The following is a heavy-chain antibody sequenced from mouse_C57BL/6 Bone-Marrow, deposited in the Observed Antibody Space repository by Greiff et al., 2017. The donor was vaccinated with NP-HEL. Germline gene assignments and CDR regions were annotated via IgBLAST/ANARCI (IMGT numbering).Heavy chain of an antibody. CDR3: ARTYDGYYLFDY. J-gene: IGHJ2*01. Sequence: EVMLVESGGGLVKPGGSLKLSCAASGFTFSSYTMSWVRQTPGKRLEWVATISGGGGNTYYPDSVKGRFTISRDNAKNTLYLQMSSLRSEDTALYYCARTYDGYYLFDYWGQGTTLTVSS. D-gene: IGHD2-3*01. CDR1: GFTFSSYT. V-gene: IGHV5-9*01. CDR2: ISGGGGNT.